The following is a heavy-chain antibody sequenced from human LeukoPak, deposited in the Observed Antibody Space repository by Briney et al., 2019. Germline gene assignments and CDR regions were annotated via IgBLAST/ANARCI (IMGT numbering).Heavy chain of an antibody. CDR1: GFTFSSYN. D-gene: IGHD4-17*01. Sequence: GGSLRLSCAASGFTFSSYNMNWVRQAPGKGLEWVSSISSSSTYIYYADSVKGRFTISRDNAKNSLYLQMNSLRAEDTAVYYCARDNSRNGDYGGPYFDYWGQGTLVTVSS. V-gene: IGHV3-21*01. J-gene: IGHJ4*02. CDR3: ARDNSRNGDYGGPYFDY. CDR2: ISSSSTYI.